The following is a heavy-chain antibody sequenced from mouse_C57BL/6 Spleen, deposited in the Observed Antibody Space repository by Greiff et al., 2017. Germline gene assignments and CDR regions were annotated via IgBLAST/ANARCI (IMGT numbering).Heavy chain of an antibody. V-gene: IGHV5-17*01. CDR3: ARKNWCDRKNAMDY. J-gene: IGHJ4*01. CDR1: GFTFSDYG. Sequence: EVQRVESGGGLVKPGGSLKLSCAASGFTFSDYGMHWVRQAPEKGLEWVAYISSGSSTIYYADTVKGRFTISRDNAKNTLFLQMTSLRSADTALYYCARKNWCDRKNAMDYWGQGTSVTVSS. D-gene: IGHD4-1*01. CDR2: ISSGSSTI.